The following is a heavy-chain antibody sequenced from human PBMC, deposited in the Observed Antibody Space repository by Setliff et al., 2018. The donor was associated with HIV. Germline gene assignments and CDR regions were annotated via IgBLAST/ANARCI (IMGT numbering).Heavy chain of an antibody. CDR1: GFTFSYYG. Sequence: GGSLRLSCATSGFTFSYYGMHRVRQAPGKGLEWVAFIRYDDTYKYYADSVKGRFTISRDNSKNTLYLQMNSLRAEDTAVYYCTKNLYRSPWSPLDYWGQGTLVTVSS. V-gene: IGHV3-30*02. CDR3: TKNLYRSPWSPLDY. J-gene: IGHJ4*02. D-gene: IGHD6-19*01. CDR2: IRYDDTYK.